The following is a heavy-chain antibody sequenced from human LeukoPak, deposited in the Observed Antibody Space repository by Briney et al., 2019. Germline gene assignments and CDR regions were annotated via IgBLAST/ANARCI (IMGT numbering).Heavy chain of an antibody. V-gene: IGHV4-38-2*02. J-gene: IGHJ4*02. Sequence: SETLSLTCTVSGYSISSGYYWGWIRQPPGKGLEWIGSIYHSGTTYYNPSLKSRVTISVDTSKNQFSLNLSSVTAADTAVYYCARDSKQGYDSSGLYYWGQGTLVTVSS. CDR1: GYSISSGYY. CDR3: ARDSKQGYDSSGLYY. CDR2: IYHSGTT. D-gene: IGHD3-22*01.